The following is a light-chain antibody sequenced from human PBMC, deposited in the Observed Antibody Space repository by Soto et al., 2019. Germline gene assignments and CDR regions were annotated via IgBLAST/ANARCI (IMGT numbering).Light chain of an antibody. CDR2: GAS. Sequence: EIVLTQSPGTQSLSPGERATLSCRASESVRSSFLAWYQQKPGQAPRLLIYGASTRATGIPDRFSGSGSGTDFTLTIRRLEHEDFAVYYCQQYGSSPLTFGGGTKVDIK. J-gene: IGKJ4*01. V-gene: IGKV3-20*01. CDR1: ESVRSSF. CDR3: QQYGSSPLT.